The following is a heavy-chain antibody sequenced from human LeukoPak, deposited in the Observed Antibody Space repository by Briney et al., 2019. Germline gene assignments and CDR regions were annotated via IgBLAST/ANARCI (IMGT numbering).Heavy chain of an antibody. V-gene: IGHV4-39*01. CDR1: GGSISSSSYF. CDR2: VYSSGST. D-gene: IGHD2-2*01. Sequence: SETLSLTCSVSGGSISSSSYFWAWIRQPPGKGLEWIGSVYSSGSTYYNPSLKSRVTTSVDTSKNQFSLKLTSVTTADKSVYYCARLSCSSSTCYFPDAFDIWGQGTMVTVSS. CDR3: ARLSCSSSTCYFPDAFDI. J-gene: IGHJ3*02.